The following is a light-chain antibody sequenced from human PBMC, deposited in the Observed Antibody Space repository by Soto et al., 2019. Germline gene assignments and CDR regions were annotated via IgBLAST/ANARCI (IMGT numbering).Light chain of an antibody. Sequence: PASVSGSPGQSITISCTGTRRDVGGYNYVSWYQQYPGKSPKLLIYEVTHRPSGVSNRFSGSKSGNTASLTISGLQAGDEADYYCSSYTISNTLPFVFGTGTKVTVL. CDR1: RRDVGGYNY. V-gene: IGLV2-14*01. J-gene: IGLJ1*01. CDR2: EVT. CDR3: SSYTISNTLPFV.